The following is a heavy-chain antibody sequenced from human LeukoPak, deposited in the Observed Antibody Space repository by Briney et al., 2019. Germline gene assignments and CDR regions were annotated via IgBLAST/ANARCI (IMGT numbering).Heavy chain of an antibody. CDR2: IYYSGST. V-gene: IGHV4-59*08. CDR3: ARSPDVLLWLGESLNWFDP. CDR1: GGSISSYY. D-gene: IGHD3-10*01. Sequence: SETLSLTCTVSGGSISSYYWSWIRQPPGKGLEWIGYIYYSGSTNYNPSLKSRVTISVDTSKNQFSLKLSSVTAADTAVYYCARSPDVLLWLGESLNWFDPWGQGTLVTVSS. J-gene: IGHJ5*02.